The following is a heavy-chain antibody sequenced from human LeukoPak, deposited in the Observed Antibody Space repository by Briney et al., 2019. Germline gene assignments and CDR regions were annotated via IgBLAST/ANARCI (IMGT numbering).Heavy chain of an antibody. Sequence: GGSLRLSCAASGFTFSSYDMSWVRQAPGKGLEWVSAISGSGGSTYYADSVKGRFTISRDNSKKTLYLKMNSLRAEDTAVYYCANPYCSSTSCYRYYFDYWGQGTLVTVSS. CDR1: GFTFSSYD. CDR3: ANPYCSSTSCYRYYFDY. D-gene: IGHD2-2*01. CDR2: ISGSGGST. J-gene: IGHJ4*02. V-gene: IGHV3-23*01.